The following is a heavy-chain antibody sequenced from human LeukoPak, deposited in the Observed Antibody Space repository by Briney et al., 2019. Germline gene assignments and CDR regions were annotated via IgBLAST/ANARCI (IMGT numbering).Heavy chain of an antibody. CDR1: GGSFSGYY. V-gene: IGHV4-34*01. D-gene: IGHD6-13*01. CDR2: INHSGST. CDR3: ARGKRGQQLVRNNWFDP. Sequence: SETLSLTCTVYGGSFSGYYWSWIRQPPWKGLEWIGEINHSGSTNYNPSLKSRVTISVDTSKNQFSLKLSSVTAADTAVYYCARGKRGQQLVRNNWFDPWGQGTLVTVSS. J-gene: IGHJ5*02.